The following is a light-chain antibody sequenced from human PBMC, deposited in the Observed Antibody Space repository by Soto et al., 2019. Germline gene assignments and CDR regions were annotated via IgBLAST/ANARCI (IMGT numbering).Light chain of an antibody. CDR2: GAS. CDR3: QQYHNWPPIT. CDR1: QSVSSN. V-gene: IGKV3-15*01. J-gene: IGKJ3*01. Sequence: EIVMTQSPATLSVSPGERATLSCRASQSVSSNLVWYQQKPGQAPRLLIYGASTRATGIPARFSGSGSGTEFTLTISSLQSEDFAVYYCQQYHNWPPITFGPGTKVDIK.